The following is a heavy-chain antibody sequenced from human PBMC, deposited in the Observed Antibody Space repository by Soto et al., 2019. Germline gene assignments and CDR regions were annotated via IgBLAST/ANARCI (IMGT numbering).Heavy chain of an antibody. V-gene: IGHV3-30-3*01. CDR3: ARELSRGGIQLWLYYYYYGMDV. D-gene: IGHD5-18*01. Sequence: QVQLVESGGGVVQPGRSLRLSCAASGFTFSSYAMHWVRQAPGKGLEWVAVISYDGSNKYYADSVKGRFTISRDNSKNTMDLQMNSLRAEDTAVYYCARELSRGGIQLWLYYYYYGMDVWGQGTTVTVSS. J-gene: IGHJ6*02. CDR1: GFTFSSYA. CDR2: ISYDGSNK.